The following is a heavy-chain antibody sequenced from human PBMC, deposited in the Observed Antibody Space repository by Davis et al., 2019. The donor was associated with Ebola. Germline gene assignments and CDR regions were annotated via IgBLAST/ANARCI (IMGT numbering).Heavy chain of an antibody. D-gene: IGHD6-19*01. CDR1: GGSVSSGSYY. CDR3: ARLAAVAGTGGYYYYYYGMDV. J-gene: IGHJ6*02. Sequence: GSLRLSCTVSGGSVSSGSYYWSWIRQPPGKGLEWIGYIYYSGSTNYNPSLKSRVTISVDTSKNQFSLKLSSVTAADTAVYYCARLAAVAGTGGYYYYYYGMDVWGQGTTVTVSS. CDR2: IYYSGST. V-gene: IGHV4-61*01.